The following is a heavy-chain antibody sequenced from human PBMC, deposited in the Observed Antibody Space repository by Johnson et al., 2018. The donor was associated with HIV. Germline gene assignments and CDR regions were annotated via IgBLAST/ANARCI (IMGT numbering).Heavy chain of an antibody. CDR2: ISYDGSNK. CDR1: GFTFSSYA. D-gene: IGHD6-13*01. V-gene: IGHV3-30-3*01. CDR3: ARARDRSSSRDAFDI. J-gene: IGHJ3*02. Sequence: QVQLVESGGGVVQPGRSLRLSCAASGFTFSSYAMHWVRQAPGKGLEWVAVISYDGSNKYYADSVKGRFTISRDNSKNTLYLQMNSLRAEDTAVYYCARARDRSSSRDAFDILGQGTIVTVSS.